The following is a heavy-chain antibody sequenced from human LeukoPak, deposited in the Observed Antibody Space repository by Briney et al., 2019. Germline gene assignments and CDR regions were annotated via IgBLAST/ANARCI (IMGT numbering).Heavy chain of an antibody. J-gene: IGHJ6*02. CDR2: MYSGGST. V-gene: IGHV3-66*01. D-gene: IGHD1-1*01. Sequence: PGGSLRLSCAASGLTGSGNFMTWVRQAPGKGLEWVSAMYSGGSTFYADSVRGRFNISRDNSKKTMFLQMSSLRVEDAAVYYCASSGTASRGAMDVWGQGTTVTVSS. CDR3: ASSGTASRGAMDV. CDR1: GLTGSGNF.